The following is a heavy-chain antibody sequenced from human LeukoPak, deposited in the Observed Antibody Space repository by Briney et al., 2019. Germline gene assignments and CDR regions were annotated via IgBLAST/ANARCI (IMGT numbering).Heavy chain of an antibody. J-gene: IGHJ3*02. CDR1: EFTFSSYS. Sequence: PGGSLRLSCAASEFTFSSYSMNWVRQAPGKGLEWVSSISSSSSYIYYADSVKGRFTISRDNAKKSVHLQMNSLTVEDTAVYYCARARYGIAVAGSDAFDIWGQGTMATVSS. CDR3: ARARYGIAVAGSDAFDI. V-gene: IGHV3-21*01. CDR2: ISSSSSYI. D-gene: IGHD6-19*01.